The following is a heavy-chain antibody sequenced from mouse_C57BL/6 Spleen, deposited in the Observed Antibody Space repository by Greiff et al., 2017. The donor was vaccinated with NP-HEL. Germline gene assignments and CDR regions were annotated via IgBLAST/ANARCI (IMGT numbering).Heavy chain of an antibody. J-gene: IGHJ2*01. CDR2: IYPGDGDT. V-gene: IGHV1-82*01. D-gene: IGHD1-1*01. CDR1: GYAFGSSW. CDR3: AKDYGSGGDYFDY. Sequence: HVQLQQSGPELVKPGASVKISCKASGYAFGSSWMNWVKQRPGKGLEWIGRIYPGDGDTNYNGKFKGKATLTADKSSSTAYMQLSSLTSEDSAVYFCAKDYGSGGDYFDYWGQGTTLTVSS.